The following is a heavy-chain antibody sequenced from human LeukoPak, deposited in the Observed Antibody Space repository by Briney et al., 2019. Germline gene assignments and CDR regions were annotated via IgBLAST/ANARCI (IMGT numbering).Heavy chain of an antibody. CDR2: INHSGST. D-gene: IGHD3-22*01. CDR1: GGPFSGYY. CDR3: ARGSRTYYYDSQGFDP. Sequence: PSETLSLTCAVYGGPFSGYYWSWIRQPPGKGLEWIGEINHSGSTNYNPSLKSRVTISVDTSKNQFSLKLSSVTAADTAVYYCARGSRTYYYDSQGFDPWGQGTLVTVSS. V-gene: IGHV4-34*01. J-gene: IGHJ5*02.